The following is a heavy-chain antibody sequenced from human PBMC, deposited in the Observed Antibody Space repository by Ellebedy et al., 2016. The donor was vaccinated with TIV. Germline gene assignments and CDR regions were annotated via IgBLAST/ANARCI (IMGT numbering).Heavy chain of an antibody. J-gene: IGHJ4*02. CDR1: GGSISSSSYY. V-gene: IGHV4-39*01. Sequence: SETLSLTXTVSGGSISSSSYYWGWIRQPPGKGLEWIGSIYYSGSTYYNPSLKSRVTISVDTSKNQFSLKLSSVTAADTAVYYCARLTRTTTTYSSSWYVPDYWGQGTLVTVSS. D-gene: IGHD6-13*01. CDR2: IYYSGST. CDR3: ARLTRTTTTYSSSWYVPDY.